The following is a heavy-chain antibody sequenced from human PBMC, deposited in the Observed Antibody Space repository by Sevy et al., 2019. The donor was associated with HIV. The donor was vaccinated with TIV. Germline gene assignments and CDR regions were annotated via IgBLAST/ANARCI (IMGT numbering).Heavy chain of an antibody. D-gene: IGHD3-22*01. CDR1: GYTFTSYG. V-gene: IGHV1-18*01. CDR3: ARGNRKYYDSSGYYGLDY. J-gene: IGHJ4*02. Sequence: ASVKVSCKASGYTFTSYGISWVRQAPGQGLEWMGWISTYNGNTNYAQKLQVRVTMTTDTSTSTAYMELRSLRSDDAAVYYCARGNRKYYDSSGYYGLDYWGQGTLVIVS. CDR2: ISTYNGNT.